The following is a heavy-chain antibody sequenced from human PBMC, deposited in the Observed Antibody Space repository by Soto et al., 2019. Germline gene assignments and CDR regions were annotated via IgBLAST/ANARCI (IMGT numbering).Heavy chain of an antibody. D-gene: IGHD3-22*01. V-gene: IGHV3-33*01. CDR1: GFSFSSYG. J-gene: IGHJ4*02. CDR2: IWYDGSNK. Sequence: QVQLVESGGGVVQPGRSLRLSCAASGFSFSSYGMHWVRQAPRKGLEWVAVIWYDGSNKYYADSVKGRFTISRDNSKNTLYLQMNSLRAEDTAVYYCARDRDYYDSSGYYYFDYWGQGTLVTVSS. CDR3: ARDRDYYDSSGYYYFDY.